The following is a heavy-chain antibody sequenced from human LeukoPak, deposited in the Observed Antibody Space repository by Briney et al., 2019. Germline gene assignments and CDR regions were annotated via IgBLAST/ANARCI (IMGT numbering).Heavy chain of an antibody. CDR1: GYTFTGYY. V-gene: IGHV1-18*04. Sequence: ASVKVSCKASGYTFTGYYMHWVRQAPGQGLEWMGWVGTYHGYTNYAQKFQGRVTMTTEISTSTVYMELRGLTSDDTAVYYCARDRQGDYWGQGTLVIVSS. J-gene: IGHJ4*02. CDR3: ARDRQGDY. CDR2: VGTYHGYT.